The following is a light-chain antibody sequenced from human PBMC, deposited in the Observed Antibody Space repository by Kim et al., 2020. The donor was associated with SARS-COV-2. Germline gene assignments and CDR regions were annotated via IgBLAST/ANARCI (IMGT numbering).Light chain of an antibody. V-gene: IGKV1-9*01. Sequence: AAVGERGTITGRASEGISSYLAWSQQKPGKAPKLLIYDASTLQSGVPSRFSGSGSGTDFTLTISSLQPEDFATYYCQQLNSFPLTFGGGTKVDIK. J-gene: IGKJ4*01. CDR3: QQLNSFPLT. CDR1: EGISSY. CDR2: DAS.